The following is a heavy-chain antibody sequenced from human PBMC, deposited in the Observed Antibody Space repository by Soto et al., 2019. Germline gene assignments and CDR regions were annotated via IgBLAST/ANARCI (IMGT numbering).Heavy chain of an antibody. D-gene: IGHD6-25*01. Sequence: SETLSLTCTVSGGSISSSSYYWGWVRQPPGKGLEWIGSIYYSGSTYYNPSLKSRVTISVDTSKNQFSLKLSSVTAADTAVYYCASRKRRLPSYGMDVWGQGTTVTVSS. J-gene: IGHJ6*02. CDR3: ASRKRRLPSYGMDV. CDR2: IYYSGST. V-gene: IGHV4-39*01. CDR1: GGSISSSSYY.